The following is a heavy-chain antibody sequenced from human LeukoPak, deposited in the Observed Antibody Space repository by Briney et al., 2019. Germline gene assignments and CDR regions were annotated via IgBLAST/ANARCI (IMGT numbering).Heavy chain of an antibody. Sequence: GGSLRLSCAASGFTVSSNYMSWVRQAPGKGLEWVAVISYDGSNKYYADSVKGRFTISRDNSKNTLYLQMNSLRAEDTAVYYCAREGPNYDFWSGYYSSYYFDYWGQGTLVTVSS. CDR3: AREGPNYDFWSGYYSSYYFDY. CDR1: GFTVSSNY. V-gene: IGHV3-30*03. CDR2: ISYDGSNK. J-gene: IGHJ4*02. D-gene: IGHD3-3*01.